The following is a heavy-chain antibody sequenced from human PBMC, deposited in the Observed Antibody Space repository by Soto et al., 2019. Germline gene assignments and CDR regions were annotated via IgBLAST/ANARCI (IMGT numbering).Heavy chain of an antibody. J-gene: IGHJ4*02. D-gene: IGHD2-15*01. V-gene: IGHV3-33*01. CDR1: GFTFSSYG. CDR2: IWYDGSNK. Sequence: QVQLVESGGGVVQPGRSLRLSCAASGFTFSSYGMHWVRQAPGKGLEWVAVIWYDGSNKYYADSVKGRFTISRDNSKNTLYLKMNSLRAEDTAVYYCARDDCSGGRCYPDYWGQGTLVTVSS. CDR3: ARDDCSGGRCYPDY.